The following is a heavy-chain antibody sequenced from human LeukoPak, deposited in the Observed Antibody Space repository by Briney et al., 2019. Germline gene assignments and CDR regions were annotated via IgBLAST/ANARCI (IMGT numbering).Heavy chain of an antibody. D-gene: IGHD3-10*01. CDR2: ISYDGSNK. Sequence: GGSLRLSCAASGFTFSSYGMHWVRQAPGKGLEWVAVISYDGSNKYYADSVKGRFTISRDNSKNTLYLQMNSLRAEDTAVYYCAHTFWFGELHQDRRAYDAFDIWGQGTMVTVSS. CDR1: GFTFSSYG. V-gene: IGHV3-30*03. J-gene: IGHJ3*02. CDR3: AHTFWFGELHQDRRAYDAFDI.